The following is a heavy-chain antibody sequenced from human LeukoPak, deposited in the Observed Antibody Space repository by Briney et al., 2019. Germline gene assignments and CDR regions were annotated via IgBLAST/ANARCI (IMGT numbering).Heavy chain of an antibody. CDR1: GGTFSSYA. CDR2: IIPIFGTA. V-gene: IGHV1-69*05. CDR3: ARGPYDSSGYPTAFDY. J-gene: IGHJ4*02. Sequence: ASVKVSCKASGGTFSSYAISWVRQAPGQGLEWMGRIIPIFGTANYAQKFQGRVTITTDESTSTAYMGLSSLRSEDTAVYYCARGPYDSSGYPTAFDYWGQGTLVTVSS. D-gene: IGHD3-22*01.